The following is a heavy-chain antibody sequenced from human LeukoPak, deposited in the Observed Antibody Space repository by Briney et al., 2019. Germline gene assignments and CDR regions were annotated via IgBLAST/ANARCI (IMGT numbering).Heavy chain of an antibody. J-gene: IGHJ4*02. CDR1: GFTFSSYN. CDR2: ISSSTV. V-gene: IGHV3-48*01. CDR3: AREDSSSRLNYFDY. Sequence: GGSLRLSCAASGFTFSSYNMNWVSQAPGKGLEWVSYISSSTVYYADSVKGRFTISRDIAKNSLYLQMKSLRAEDTALYHCAREDSSSRLNYFDYWGQGTLVTVSS. D-gene: IGHD6-13*01.